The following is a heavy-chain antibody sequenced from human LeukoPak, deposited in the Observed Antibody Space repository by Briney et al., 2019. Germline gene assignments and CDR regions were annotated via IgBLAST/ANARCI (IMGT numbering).Heavy chain of an antibody. V-gene: IGHV1-2*05. D-gene: IGHD6-13*01. J-gene: IGHJ5*02. Sequence: ALVKVSCKASGYTFTGYYIHWVRQAPGQGLEWLGRISPNSGVPNYAQKFQGRVTMTRDTSVNTVYMELSGLKSDDTGAYYCAREVGYSTSWYGRFDPWGQGTVVTVSS. CDR3: AREVGYSTSWYGRFDP. CDR2: ISPNSGVP. CDR1: GYTFTGYY.